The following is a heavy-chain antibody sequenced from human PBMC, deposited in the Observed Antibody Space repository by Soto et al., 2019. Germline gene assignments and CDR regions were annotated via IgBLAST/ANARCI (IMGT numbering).Heavy chain of an antibody. D-gene: IGHD2-21*02. CDR1: GFTFSSYS. CDR3: ARDARDCGGDCYSSYYYYGMDV. V-gene: IGHV3-48*02. Sequence: GGSLRLSCAASGFTFSSYSMNWVRQAPGKGLEWVSYISSSSSTIYYADSVKGRFTISRDNAKNSLYLQMNSLRDEDTAVYYCARDARDCGGDCYSSYYYYGMDVWGQGTTVTVSS. CDR2: ISSSSSTI. J-gene: IGHJ6*02.